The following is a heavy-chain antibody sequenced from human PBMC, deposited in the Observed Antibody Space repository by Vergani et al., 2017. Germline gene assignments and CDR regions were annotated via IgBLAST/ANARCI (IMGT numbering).Heavy chain of an antibody. D-gene: IGHD2-2*01. CDR1: GFTFSSAW. J-gene: IGHJ4*02. Sequence: EVQPVESGGGLVKPGGSLRLSCTTSGFTFSSAWMSWVRQAPGKGLEWVARIRPKTDGETTDYAAPVKGRFTISRDDSKNTLYLQMNSLKTEDTAVYYCARDRGCATISCYFSGAFDYWGLGTLVSVSS. CDR3: ARDRGCATISCYFSGAFDY. CDR2: IRPKTDGETT. V-gene: IGHV3-15*01.